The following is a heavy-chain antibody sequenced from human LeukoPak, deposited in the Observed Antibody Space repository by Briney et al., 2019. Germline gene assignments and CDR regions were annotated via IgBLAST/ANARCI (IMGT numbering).Heavy chain of an antibody. D-gene: IGHD6-19*01. CDR1: GFTFSSYG. J-gene: IGHJ4*02. CDR3: AKELGVAGFDY. CDR2: ISYDGSNK. Sequence: GSLRLSCAASGFTFSSYGMHWVRQAPGKGLEWVAVISYDGSNKYYADSVKGRFTISRDNSKNTLYLQMNSLRAEDTAVYYCAKELGVAGFDYWGQGTLVTVSS. V-gene: IGHV3-30*18.